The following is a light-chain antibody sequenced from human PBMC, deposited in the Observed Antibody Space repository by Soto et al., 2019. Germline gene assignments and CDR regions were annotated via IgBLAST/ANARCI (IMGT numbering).Light chain of an antibody. CDR2: EAS. CDR3: QQHNSCPRT. V-gene: IGKV1-9*01. Sequence: DIQLTQSPSFLSASVGDRVTITCRASQGIASYLAWYQQKPGKAPNLLIYEASSLQTGVPSRFSGSGSGTDFTLTISNLQPEDFATYYCQQHNSCPRTFGQGTKVEIK. J-gene: IGKJ1*01. CDR1: QGIASY.